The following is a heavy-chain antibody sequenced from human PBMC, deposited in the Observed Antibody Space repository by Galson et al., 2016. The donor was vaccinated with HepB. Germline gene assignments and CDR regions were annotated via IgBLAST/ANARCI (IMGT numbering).Heavy chain of an antibody. D-gene: IGHD3-3*01. J-gene: IGHJ4*02. CDR2: TYYRSKWYN. CDR3: AREARILEWLLPVFDY. Sequence: CAISGDSVSSNSAAWNWIRQSPPRGLEWLGRTYYRSKWYNDYAVSVKSRITINPDTSKNQFSLQLNSVTPEDTAVYYCAREARILEWLLPVFDYWGQGTLVTVSS. V-gene: IGHV6-1*01. CDR1: GDSVSSNSAA.